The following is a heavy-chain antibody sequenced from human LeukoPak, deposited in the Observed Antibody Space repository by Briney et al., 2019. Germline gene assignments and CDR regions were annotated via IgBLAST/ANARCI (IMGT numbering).Heavy chain of an antibody. J-gene: IGHJ4*02. D-gene: IGHD3-22*01. V-gene: IGHV3-23*01. CDR1: GFTVSSNY. CDR2: IIGSGGST. Sequence: PGGSLRLSCAASGFTVSSNYMSWVRQAPGKGLEWVSAIIGSGGSTYYTDSVKGRFTISRDNSKNTLYLQMNSLRAEDTAVYYCAKRSDSSGYYYDYWGQGTLVTVSS. CDR3: AKRSDSSGYYYDY.